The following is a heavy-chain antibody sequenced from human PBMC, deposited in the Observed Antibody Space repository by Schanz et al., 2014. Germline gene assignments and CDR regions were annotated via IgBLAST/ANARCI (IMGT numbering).Heavy chain of an antibody. CDR2: ITYNGGTI. CDR1: GLIFSNYV. Sequence: EVQLLESGGGLVQPGGSLKLSCAASGLIFSNYVMSWVRQAPGKGLEWISYITYNGGTIYYADSVKGRFTISRDNAKNSLYLEMNSLRAEDTAVYYCAKDAENTAMITDYFDYWGQGTLVTVSS. CDR3: AKDAENTAMITDYFDY. V-gene: IGHV3-48*01. D-gene: IGHD5-18*01. J-gene: IGHJ4*02.